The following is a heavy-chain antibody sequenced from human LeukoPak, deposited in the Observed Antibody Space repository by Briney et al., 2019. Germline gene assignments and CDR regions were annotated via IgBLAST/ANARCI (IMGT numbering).Heavy chain of an antibody. CDR3: ARESGGSRGYSYGFDY. J-gene: IGHJ4*02. D-gene: IGHD5-18*01. CDR1: GGSFSGYY. CDR2: INHSGST. V-gene: IGHV4-34*01. Sequence: SETLSLTCAVYGGSFSGYYWSWIRQPPGKGLEWIGEINHSGSTNYNPSLKSRVTISVDTSKNQFSLKLSSVTAADTAVCYCARESGGSRGYSYGFDYWGQGTLVTVSS.